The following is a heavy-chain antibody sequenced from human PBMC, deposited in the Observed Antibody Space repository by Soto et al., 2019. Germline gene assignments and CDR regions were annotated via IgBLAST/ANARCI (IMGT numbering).Heavy chain of an antibody. V-gene: IGHV3-15*01. D-gene: IGHD1-26*01. CDR2: IKGSHAGGTT. J-gene: IGHJ4*02. CDR1: GFTFTKAY. CDR3: ATEGGYTGSNFYGAY. Sequence: EVQLVESGGGLVEPGGSIRLSCVASGFTFTKAYMPWVRQAPGKGLEWVGRIKGSHAGGTTDYATSVKGRFTISRDDSKNTLYLQMNSLKTEDTSVYYCATEGGYTGSNFYGAYWGQGTLVTVSS.